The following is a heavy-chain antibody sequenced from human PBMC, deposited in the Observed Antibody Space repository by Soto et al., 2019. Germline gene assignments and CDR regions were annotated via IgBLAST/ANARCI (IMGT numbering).Heavy chain of an antibody. Sequence: QVQLVQSGAEVKKPGASVKLSCKASGYTFTNYYIHWVRQAPGQGLEWMGIINPSGGSASYAQKXXGSVTMTRDTXXSXVXXELSSLRSDDTAVYYCASATSGGYGGYDYDPYFDYWGQGTLVTVSS. D-gene: IGHD5-12*01. V-gene: IGHV1-46*03. CDR3: ASATSGGYGGYDYDPYFDY. CDR2: INPSGGSA. CDR1: GYTFTNYY. J-gene: IGHJ4*02.